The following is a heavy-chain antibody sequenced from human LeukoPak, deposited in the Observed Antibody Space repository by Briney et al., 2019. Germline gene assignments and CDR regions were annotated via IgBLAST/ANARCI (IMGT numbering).Heavy chain of an antibody. V-gene: IGHV1-2*02. CDR2: INPNSGGT. D-gene: IGHD3-3*01. CDR1: GYTFTSYG. J-gene: IGHJ4*02. CDR3: ARVAYYDFWSGYYDY. Sequence: ASVKVSCKASGYTFTSYGISWVRQAPGQGLEWMGWINPNSGGTNYAQKFQGRVTMTRDTSISTAYMELSRLRSDDTAVYYCARVAYYDFWSGYYDYWGQGTLVTVSS.